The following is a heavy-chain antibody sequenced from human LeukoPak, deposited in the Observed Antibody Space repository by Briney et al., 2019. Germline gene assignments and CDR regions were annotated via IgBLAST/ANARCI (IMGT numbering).Heavy chain of an antibody. V-gene: IGHV4-4*07. Sequence: KPSETLSLTCTVSGGSISSYYWSWIRQPAGKGLERIGRIYSRGSTNYNPSLKSRVTMSVDTSKNQFSLKLSSVTAADTAVYYCARPLKPYSSGWLDWGQGTLVTVSS. D-gene: IGHD6-19*01. CDR2: IYSRGST. CDR1: GGSISSYY. CDR3: ARPLKPYSSGWLD. J-gene: IGHJ4*02.